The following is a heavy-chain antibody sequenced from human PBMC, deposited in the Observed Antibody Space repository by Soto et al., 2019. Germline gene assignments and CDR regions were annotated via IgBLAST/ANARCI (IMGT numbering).Heavy chain of an antibody. J-gene: IGHJ4*02. CDR2: INPSGGST. CDR3: AIYGHDRSGCYCDY. V-gene: IGHV1-46*01. CDR1: GGTISRYA. D-gene: IGHD3-22*01. Sequence: ASVKVYCKASGGTISRYAISWVRQAPGQGLEWMGIINPSGGSTSYEQKLQGRVTMNGETSTSKVYMELSSMRSEDTAVYYCAIYGHDRSGCYCDYRCQGILVSV.